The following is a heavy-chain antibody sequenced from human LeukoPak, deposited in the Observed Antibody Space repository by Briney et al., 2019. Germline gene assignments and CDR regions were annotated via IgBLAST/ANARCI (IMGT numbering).Heavy chain of an antibody. CDR2: VSYDGTNE. V-gene: IGHV3-30*18. D-gene: IGHD1-1*01. CDR3: AKSYNWKAFDY. J-gene: IGHJ4*02. Sequence: GGSLRLSCAASGFTFSDYGMHWVRQAPGKGLEWVAVVSYDGTNEKYADPVKGRFTVSRDNSKNTLYLQMNSLRAEDTAVYYCAKSYNWKAFDYWGQGTLVTVSS. CDR1: GFTFSDYG.